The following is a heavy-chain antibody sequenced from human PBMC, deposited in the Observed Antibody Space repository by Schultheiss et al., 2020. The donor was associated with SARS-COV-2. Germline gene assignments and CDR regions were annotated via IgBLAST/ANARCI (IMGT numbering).Heavy chain of an antibody. CDR2: INHSGST. CDR1: GGSFSGYY. D-gene: IGHD2-2*01. J-gene: IGHJ5*02. Sequence: SETLSLTCAVYGGSFSGYYWSWIRQPPGKGLEWIGEINHSGSTNYNPSLKSRVTISVDTSKNQFSLKLSSVTAADTAVYYCARGLSSPVVPAAMGGWFDPWGQGTLVTVSS. V-gene: IGHV4-34*01. CDR3: ARGLSSPVVPAAMGGWFDP.